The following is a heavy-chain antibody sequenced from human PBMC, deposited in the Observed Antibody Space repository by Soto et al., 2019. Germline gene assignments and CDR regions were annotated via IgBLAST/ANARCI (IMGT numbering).Heavy chain of an antibody. CDR1: GCTFSSYG. CDR3: ARDHWAVAGTVPYYYYGMDV. CDR2: ISAYNGNT. Sequence: ASVKVSCKASGCTFSSYGISWVRQAPGQGLEWMGWISAYNGNTNYAQKLQGRVTMTTDTSTSTAYMELRSLRSDDTAVYYCARDHWAVAGTVPYYYYGMDVWGQGTTVTVSS. V-gene: IGHV1-18*01. D-gene: IGHD6-19*01. J-gene: IGHJ6*02.